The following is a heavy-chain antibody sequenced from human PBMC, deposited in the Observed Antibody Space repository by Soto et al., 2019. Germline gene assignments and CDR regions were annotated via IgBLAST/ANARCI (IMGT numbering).Heavy chain of an antibody. CDR3: VRDRAYYDGRGYASPGDAFDV. CDR1: GFTFSTYW. J-gene: IGHJ3*01. Sequence: PGGSLRLSCAASGFTFSTYWMHWVRHAPGKGLVWVSRTSLDGRHTSYADSVKGRFTISRDNAKNTLYLQMRSLRGEDSAVYFCVRDRAYYDGRGYASPGDAFDVWGQGTVVTVSS. V-gene: IGHV3-74*01. D-gene: IGHD3-22*01. CDR2: TSLDGRHT.